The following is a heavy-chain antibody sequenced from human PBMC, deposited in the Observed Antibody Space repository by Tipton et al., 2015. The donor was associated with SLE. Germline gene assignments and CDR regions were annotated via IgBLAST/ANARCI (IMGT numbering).Heavy chain of an antibody. Sequence: LRLSCVVSGGSISSDTYQWGWIRQPPGKGLEWIGTIYSSGSTYHNPSLKSRVTISVEASKNQFSLELSSVTAADTAVYYCASNNWSYGYFRHWGQGTLVTVSS. D-gene: IGHD1-20*01. CDR2: IYSSGST. CDR1: GGSISSDTYQ. J-gene: IGHJ1*01. CDR3: ASNNWSYGYFRH. V-gene: IGHV4-39*07.